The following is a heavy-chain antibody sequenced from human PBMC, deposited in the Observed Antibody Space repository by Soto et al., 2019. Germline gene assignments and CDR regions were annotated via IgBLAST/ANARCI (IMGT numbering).Heavy chain of an antibody. J-gene: IGHJ5*02. V-gene: IGHV1-2*04. D-gene: IGHD2-15*01. CDR1: GYTFTGYY. CDR2: INPNSGGT. Sequence: ASVKVSCKASGYTFTGYYMHWVRQAPGQGLEWMGWINPNSGGTNYAQKFQGWVTMTRDTSISTAYMELSRLRSDDTAVYYCARSPVYCSGGSCYSVPSWFDPWGQGTLVTVSS. CDR3: ARSPVYCSGGSCYSVPSWFDP.